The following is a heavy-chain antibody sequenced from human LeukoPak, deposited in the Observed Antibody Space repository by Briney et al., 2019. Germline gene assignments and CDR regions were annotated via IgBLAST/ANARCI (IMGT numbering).Heavy chain of an antibody. D-gene: IGHD2-2*01. Sequence: GSLRLSCAASGFTFSSYGMHWVRQAPGKGLEWVAVISYDGSNKYYADSVKGRFTIARDNSKNTLYLQMNSLRAEDTAVYYCAKERYCSSTSCRPDYWGQGTLVTVSS. V-gene: IGHV3-30*18. J-gene: IGHJ4*02. CDR3: AKERYCSSTSCRPDY. CDR1: GFTFSSYG. CDR2: ISYDGSNK.